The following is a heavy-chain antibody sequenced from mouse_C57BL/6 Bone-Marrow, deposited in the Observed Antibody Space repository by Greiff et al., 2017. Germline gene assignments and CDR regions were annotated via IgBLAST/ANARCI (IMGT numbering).Heavy chain of an antibody. D-gene: IGHD2-2*01. J-gene: IGHJ2*01. Sequence: VHVKQSGAELVRPGASVKLSCTASGFNIKDYYMHWVKQRPEQGLEWIGRIDPEDGDTEYASKFQGKATMTADTSSNTAYLQLSSLTSEDTAVYYCTSFYGYTYFDYWGQGTTLTVSS. CDR3: TSFYGYTYFDY. CDR1: GFNIKDYY. CDR2: IDPEDGDT. V-gene: IGHV14-1*01.